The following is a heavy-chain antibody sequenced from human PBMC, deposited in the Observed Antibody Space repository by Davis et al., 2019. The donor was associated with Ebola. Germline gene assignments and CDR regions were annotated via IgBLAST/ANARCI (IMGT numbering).Heavy chain of an antibody. CDR1: GDSISSGDYR. V-gene: IGHV4-30-4*01. CDR3: ARGRRNGYRPPRFDY. J-gene: IGHJ4*02. D-gene: IGHD5-24*01. CDR2: IYDSGST. Sequence: LRLSCTVSGDSISSGDYRWSWIRQSPGKGLEWIGDIYDSGSTYYNPSLKSRVTISGDTSNNQFSLKLNSVTAADTAVYYCARGRRNGYRPPRFDYWGQGTLVTVSS.